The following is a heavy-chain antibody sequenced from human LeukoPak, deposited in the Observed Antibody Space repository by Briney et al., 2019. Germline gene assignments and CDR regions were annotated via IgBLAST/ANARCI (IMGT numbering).Heavy chain of an antibody. CDR3: ARVWNEYSGYDSFDY. CDR2: IWYDGSNK. V-gene: IGHV3-33*01. Sequence: GGSLRLSCAASGFTFSSYGMRWVRQAPGKGLEWVAVIWYDGSNKYYADSVKGRFTISRDNSKNTLYLQMNSLRAEDTAVYYCARVWNEYSGYDSFDYWGQGTLVTVSS. J-gene: IGHJ4*02. CDR1: GFTFSSYG. D-gene: IGHD5-12*01.